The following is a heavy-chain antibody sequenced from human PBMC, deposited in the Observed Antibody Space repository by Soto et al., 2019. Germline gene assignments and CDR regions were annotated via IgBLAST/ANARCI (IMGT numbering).Heavy chain of an antibody. CDR3: ARDWILTGFFDY. V-gene: IGHV6-1*01. J-gene: IGHJ4*02. CDR2: TYYRSKWYN. D-gene: IGHD7-27*01. CDR1: GDSVSTNSAT. Sequence: SQTLSLTCAISGDSVSTNSATWDWIRQSPSRGLEWLGRTYYRSKWYNDYAVSVKSRITINPDTSKNQFSLQLNSVTPKDTAVYYCARDWILTGFFDYWGQGTLVTVSS.